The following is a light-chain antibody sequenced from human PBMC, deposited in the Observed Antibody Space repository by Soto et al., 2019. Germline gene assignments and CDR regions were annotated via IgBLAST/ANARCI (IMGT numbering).Light chain of an antibody. J-gene: IGKJ4*01. CDR1: ESIVYT. CDR2: GAS. V-gene: IGKV3-15*01. CDR3: QQYKSWPLT. Sequence: DIVMTQSPATLSVSPGERVTLSCRASESIVYTLAWYQQKPGQAPRLLIYGASTRATGIPARFSASGSGTEFTLTISSLQSEDSAVYYCQQYKSWPLTFGGGTKVEIK.